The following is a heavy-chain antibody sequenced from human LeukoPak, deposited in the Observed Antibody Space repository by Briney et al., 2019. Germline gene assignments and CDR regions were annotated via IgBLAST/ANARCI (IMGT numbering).Heavy chain of an antibody. J-gene: IGHJ4*02. V-gene: IGHV4-59*12. CDR1: GGSISSYY. Sequence: SETLSLTCTVSGGSISSYYWSWIRQPPGKGLEWLGYIYNSGSTNYNPSLKSRVTISVDTSKNQFSLKLSSVTAADTAVYYCATKYYCSGGSCPTHFDYWGQGTLVTVSS. CDR3: ATKYYCSGGSCPTHFDY. CDR2: IYNSGST. D-gene: IGHD2-15*01.